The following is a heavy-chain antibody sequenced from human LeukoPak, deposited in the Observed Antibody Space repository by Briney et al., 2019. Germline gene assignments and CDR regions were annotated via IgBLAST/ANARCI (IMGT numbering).Heavy chain of an antibody. CDR1: QFTFSHFN. CDR2: IDSRSGST. CDR3: ARDGYNWDGYGWFDP. V-gene: IGHV3-48*01. J-gene: IGHJ5*02. Sequence: GGSLRLSCADSQFTFSHFNMNWVRQPPGKGLEWVSYIDSRSGSTFYADSVKGRFTISRDNAKNSLYLQMNGLRVEDTAVYYCARDGYNWDGYGWFDPWDQGTPVIVSS. D-gene: IGHD1-1*01.